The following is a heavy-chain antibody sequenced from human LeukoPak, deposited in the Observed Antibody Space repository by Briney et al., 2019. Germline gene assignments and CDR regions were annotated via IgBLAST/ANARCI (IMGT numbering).Heavy chain of an antibody. D-gene: IGHD6-13*01. J-gene: IGHJ5*02. CDR2: IYYTGRT. V-gene: IGHV4-39*01. Sequence: SESLSLTCTVSGGSISSSGHSWGWIRQPPGKGLEWTVTIYYTGRTYYNPSLKSRVTISVDTSKNQFSLRLSSVTAADTAVYYCAQSLGSSDWMGNWFDRWGQGRLVTVSS. CDR1: GGSISSSGHS. CDR3: AQSLGSSDWMGNWFDR.